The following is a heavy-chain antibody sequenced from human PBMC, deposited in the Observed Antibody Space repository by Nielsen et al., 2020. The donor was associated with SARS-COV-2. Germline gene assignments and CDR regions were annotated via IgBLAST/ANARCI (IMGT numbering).Heavy chain of an antibody. CDR2: IIPIFGTA. J-gene: IGHJ3*02. D-gene: IGHD4-17*01. CDR3: AIWTSPLTTVTTINAFDI. V-gene: IGHV1-69*06. CDR1: GGTFSSYA. Sequence: SVKVSCKASGGTFSSYAISWVRQAPGQGLEWMGGIIPIFGTANYAQKFQGRVTITADKSTSTAYMELSSLRSEDTAVYYCAIWTSPLTTVTTINAFDIWGQGTMVTVSS.